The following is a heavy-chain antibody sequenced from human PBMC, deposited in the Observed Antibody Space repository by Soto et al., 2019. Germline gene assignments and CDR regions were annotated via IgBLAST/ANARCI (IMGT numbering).Heavy chain of an antibody. J-gene: IGHJ5*02. CDR2: INPSGGST. CDR3: ARAGNDFWSGYYNNWFDP. V-gene: IGHV1-46*01. Sequence: QVQLVQSGAEVKNPGASVKVSCKASGYTFTSYYMHWVRQAPGQGLEWMGIINPSGGSTSYAQKFQGRVTMTRDTSTSTVYMELSSLRSEDTAVYYCARAGNDFWSGYYNNWFDPWGQGTLVTVSS. CDR1: GYTFTSYY. D-gene: IGHD3-3*01.